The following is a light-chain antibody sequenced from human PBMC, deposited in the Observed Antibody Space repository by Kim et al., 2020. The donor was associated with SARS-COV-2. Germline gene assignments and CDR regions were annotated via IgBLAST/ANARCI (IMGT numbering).Light chain of an antibody. Sequence: GSVGERVPITVRASQGITKSLAWYQQKPGKVPQRLIYAASALQSGVPSRFSGSGSGTDFTLTISSLQPEDVATYYCQKYNSAPWTFGPGTKVDIK. CDR2: AAS. J-gene: IGKJ1*01. CDR3: QKYNSAPWT. CDR1: QGITKS. V-gene: IGKV1-27*01.